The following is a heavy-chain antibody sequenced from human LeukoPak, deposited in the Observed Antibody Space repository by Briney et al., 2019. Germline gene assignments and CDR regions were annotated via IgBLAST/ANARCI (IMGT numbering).Heavy chain of an antibody. CDR2: ISYDGSNK. V-gene: IGHV3-30*18. Sequence: GGSLRLSCAASGFTFSSYGMHWVRQAPGKGLEWVAVISYDGSNKYYADSVKGRFTVSRDNSKNTLYLQMNSLRAEDTAVYYCAKGNTVYEALEYWGQGTLVTVSS. J-gene: IGHJ4*02. CDR1: GFTFSSYG. D-gene: IGHD5/OR15-5a*01. CDR3: AKGNTVYEALEY.